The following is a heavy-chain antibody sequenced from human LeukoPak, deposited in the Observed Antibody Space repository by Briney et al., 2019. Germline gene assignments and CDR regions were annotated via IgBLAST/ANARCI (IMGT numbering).Heavy chain of an antibody. CDR2: ISWNSGTI. CDR1: EFSFDDYA. Sequence: PGGSLRLSCAASEFSFDDYAMHWVRQAPGKGLEWVSGISWNSGTIDYADSVKGRFTISRDNAKNSLYLQMNSLRPEDMAFYYCAKDKGLQLEYYFDSWGQGTLVTVSS. CDR3: AKDKGLQLEYYFDS. V-gene: IGHV3-9*03. D-gene: IGHD1-1*01. J-gene: IGHJ4*02.